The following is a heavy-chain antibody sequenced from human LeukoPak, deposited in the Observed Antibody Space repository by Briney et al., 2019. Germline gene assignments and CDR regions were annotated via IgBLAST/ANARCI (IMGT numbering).Heavy chain of an antibody. D-gene: IGHD5-24*01. V-gene: IGHV3-48*03. J-gene: IGHJ3*01. CDR1: EFTFSSYE. Sequence: GGSLRLSCAASEFTFSSYEMNWVRQAPGKGLEWVSYISTSGSSIYYADSVKGRFTISRDNARNSLYLQMNSLRAEDTALYYCAKDRGGGSQLGDAYDVWGQGTMVSVSA. CDR2: ISTSGSSI. CDR3: AKDRGGGSQLGDAYDV.